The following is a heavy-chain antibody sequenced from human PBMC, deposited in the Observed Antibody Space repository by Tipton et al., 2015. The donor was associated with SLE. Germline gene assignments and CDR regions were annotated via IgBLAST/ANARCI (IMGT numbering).Heavy chain of an antibody. D-gene: IGHD2-21*01. CDR2: IWFDGSTQ. CDR1: GFPFSSYG. V-gene: IGHV3-33*06. CDR3: AKNHRISYDAFDV. J-gene: IGHJ3*01. Sequence: SLRLSCAASGFPFSSYGMHWVRQAPGKGLEWVAVIWFDGSTQYYADSVMGRFTISRDNSKNVLYLAMDRLRAEDTAVYYCAKNHRISYDAFDVCGQGTMVTVSS.